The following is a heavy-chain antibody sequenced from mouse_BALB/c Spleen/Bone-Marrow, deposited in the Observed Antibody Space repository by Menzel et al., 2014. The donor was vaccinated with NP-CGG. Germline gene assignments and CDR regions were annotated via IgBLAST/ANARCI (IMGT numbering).Heavy chain of an antibody. CDR2: IRNKANGYTT. J-gene: IGHJ2*01. CDR1: GFTFTDFY. V-gene: IGHV7-3*02. CDR3: ARDVGRLLFDY. Sequence: RVESGGGLVQPGGSLRLSCEASGFTFTDFYMNWVRQPPGKALEWLGFIRNKANGYTTEYSASVKGRFTISRDNSQSILYLQMNTLRAEDSATYYCARDVGRLLFDYWGQGTTLTVSS. D-gene: IGHD1-2*01.